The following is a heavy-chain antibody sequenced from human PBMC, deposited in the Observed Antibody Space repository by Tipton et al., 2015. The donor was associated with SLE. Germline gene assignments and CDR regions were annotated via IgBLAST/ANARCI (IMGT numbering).Heavy chain of an antibody. J-gene: IGHJ6*02. CDR1: GHTFDNDD. Sequence: QLVQSGAEVKKPGASVMVSCKASGHTFDNDDINWVRQATGQGLEWMGWMKFKTGNAGYAQNFQGRVTMTRDTSINTAYMELRNLRSNDTAVYYCARETTETRDGLDVWGQGTTVPVSS. V-gene: IGHV1-8*01. CDR3: ARETTETRDGLDV. D-gene: IGHD1-1*01. CDR2: MKFKTGNA.